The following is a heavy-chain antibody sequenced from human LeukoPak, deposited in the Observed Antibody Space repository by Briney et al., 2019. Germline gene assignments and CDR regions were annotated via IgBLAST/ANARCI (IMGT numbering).Heavy chain of an antibody. D-gene: IGHD5-18*01. Sequence: AGGSLRLSCAASGFTFSSYWLHWVRQAPGKGLVWVSRIKGDERSTNYADSVKGRFTISRDNAKNTMYLEMNSLRAEDTAVYYCVRGQLWSYYHDYWGQGTLVTVSS. CDR3: VRGQLWSYYHDY. V-gene: IGHV3-74*01. J-gene: IGHJ4*02. CDR1: GFTFSSYW. CDR2: IKGDERST.